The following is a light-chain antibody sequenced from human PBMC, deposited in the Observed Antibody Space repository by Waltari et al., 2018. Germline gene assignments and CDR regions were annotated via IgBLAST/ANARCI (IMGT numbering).Light chain of an antibody. J-gene: IGKJ1*01. CDR2: HAS. CDR1: QSISKY. CDR3: QHYESLPVT. Sequence: EIVLTQSPGTLSLSPGERVTLSCRASQSISKYLAWYQQKPGQAPRPLIYHASSRAAGIPDRFSGSGSGTDFSLTISRLEPEDFAVYYCQHYESLPVTFGQGTKVEIK. V-gene: IGKV3-20*01.